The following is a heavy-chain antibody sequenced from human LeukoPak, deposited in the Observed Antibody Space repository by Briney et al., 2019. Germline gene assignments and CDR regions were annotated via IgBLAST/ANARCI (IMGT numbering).Heavy chain of an antibody. Sequence: PGRSLRLSCAASGFTFSSYAMHWVRQAPGKGLEWVAVISYDGSNKYYADSVKGRFTISRDNSKNTLYLKMNSLRAEDTTVYYCARDPSPSYYYDSSGFAYCGQGTLVTVSS. V-gene: IGHV3-30*04. CDR1: GFTFSSYA. J-gene: IGHJ4*02. CDR3: ARDPSPSYYYDSSGFAY. D-gene: IGHD3-22*01. CDR2: ISYDGSNK.